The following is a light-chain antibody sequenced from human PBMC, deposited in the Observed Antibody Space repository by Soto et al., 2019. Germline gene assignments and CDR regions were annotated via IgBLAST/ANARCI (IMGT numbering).Light chain of an antibody. V-gene: IGLV1-44*01. CDR2: SDN. Sequence: QSVLTQPPSASWTPGQRVTISCSGSSSNIGGNAVNWYQQLPGTAPKLLIYSDNQRPSGVPDRFSGSKSGTSASLAISGLQSVDEADYYCATWDDSLNGYVFATGTKLTVL. CDR1: SSNIGGNA. J-gene: IGLJ1*01. CDR3: ATWDDSLNGYV.